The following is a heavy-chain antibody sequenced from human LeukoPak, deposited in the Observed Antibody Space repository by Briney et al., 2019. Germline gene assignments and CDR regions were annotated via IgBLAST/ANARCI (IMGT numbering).Heavy chain of an antibody. CDR2: IYYSGST. CDR1: GGSISSSYSY. CDR3: AKPSNYYGSATDAFDF. D-gene: IGHD3-10*01. V-gene: IGHV4-39*07. Sequence: SETLSLTCTVSGGSISSSYSYWGWIRQPPGKGLEWIGNIYYSGSTYYNPSLKSRVTISVDTSKNHFSLRLNSVTAADTAVYYCAKPSNYYGSATDAFDFWGQGTMVTVSS. J-gene: IGHJ3*01.